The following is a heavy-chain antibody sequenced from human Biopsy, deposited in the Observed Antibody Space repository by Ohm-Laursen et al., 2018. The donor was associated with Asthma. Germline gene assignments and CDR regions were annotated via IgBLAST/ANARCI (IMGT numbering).Heavy chain of an antibody. CDR3: ARGSSPRLSQWELLVSGGKRAHSYYGMDV. CDR2: TPHSGYT. J-gene: IGHJ6*02. Sequence: SDTLSLTCAVYGGSFSSNYWSWIRQTPGKGLEWLGDTPHSGYTKYNPALRSRLTLSVDKFKNQFLLRLNSVTAADTAVYYCARGSSPRLSQWELLVSGGKRAHSYYGMDVWGQGTTVTVSS. V-gene: IGHV4-34*01. D-gene: IGHD1-26*01. CDR1: GGSFSSNY.